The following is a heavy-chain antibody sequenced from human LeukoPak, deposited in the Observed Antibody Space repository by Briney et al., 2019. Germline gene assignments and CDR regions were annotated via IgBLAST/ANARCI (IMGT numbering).Heavy chain of an antibody. Sequence: GGSLRLSCAASGFTFRSYSMNWVRQAPGKRIEWVSYISSSSSTIYYADSVRGRFTISRDNAKNSLYLQMNSLTVEDTAVYYCAPQYGSGPFDYWGQGTLITISS. CDR2: ISSSSSTI. D-gene: IGHD3-10*01. J-gene: IGHJ4*02. V-gene: IGHV3-48*04. CDR3: APQYGSGPFDY. CDR1: GFTFRSYS.